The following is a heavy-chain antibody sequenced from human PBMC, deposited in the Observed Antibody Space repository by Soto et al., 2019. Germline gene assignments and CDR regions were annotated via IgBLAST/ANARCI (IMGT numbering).Heavy chain of an antibody. D-gene: IGHD3-16*02. CDR2: IFSNDEK. J-gene: IGHJ4*02. Sequence: GSGPTLVNPTETLTLTCTVSGFSLSNARMGVSWIRQPPGKALEWLAHIFSNDEKSYSTSLKSRLTTSKDTSKSQVVLTMTNMDLVDTDTYYCSRTPGYVWGSYRYTDAYYFDYWGQGTLVTVSS. CDR3: SRTPGYVWGSYRYTDAYYFDY. CDR1: GFSLSNARMG. V-gene: IGHV2-26*01.